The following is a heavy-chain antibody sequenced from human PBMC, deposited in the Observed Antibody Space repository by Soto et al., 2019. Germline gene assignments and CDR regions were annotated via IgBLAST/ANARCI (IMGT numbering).Heavy chain of an antibody. CDR2: IWFDGSHK. D-gene: IGHD5-12*01. CDR1: GFTFNTYR. Sequence: QVQLVESGGAVVQPGRSLRLSCTASGFTFNTYRMHWVRQAPGKGLEWVAVIWFDGSHKFYLDSVKGRFIISIDNSKNTVYLHMTNVRAEDSAVYHCARPGYRVDDPDAFEIWGRGRVVTVSS. J-gene: IGHJ3*02. CDR3: ARPGYRVDDPDAFEI. V-gene: IGHV3-33*01.